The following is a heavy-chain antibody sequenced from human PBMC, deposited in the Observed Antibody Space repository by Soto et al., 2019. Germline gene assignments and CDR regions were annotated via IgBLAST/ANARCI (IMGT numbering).Heavy chain of an antibody. CDR1: GDSISRDGSS. J-gene: IGHJ4*01. CDR2: IYHSGAT. V-gene: IGHV4-30-2*01. Sequence: QVQLQESGSGLVKPSQTLVLTCTVSGDSISRDGSSWSWLRQPPGKGLEWIGYIYHSGATYYNPSLKRRVTTSVGKSKNQFSLSLASVTAADTAVYYCAREMSYYFDSWGHGTLVTVSS. CDR3: AREMSYYFDS.